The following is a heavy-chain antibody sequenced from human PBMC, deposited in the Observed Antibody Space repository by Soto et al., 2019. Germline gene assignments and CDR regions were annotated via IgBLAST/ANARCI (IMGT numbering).Heavy chain of an antibody. Sequence: XSVKVSCNASGYSFTSYYMHWVRQAPGQGLEWMGIINPSGGSTSYAQKFQGRVTMTRDTSTSTVYMELSSLRSEDTAVYYCATIAVAGVFDYWGQGTLVTVSS. D-gene: IGHD6-19*01. CDR2: INPSGGST. V-gene: IGHV1-46*01. CDR1: GYSFTSYY. CDR3: ATIAVAGVFDY. J-gene: IGHJ4*02.